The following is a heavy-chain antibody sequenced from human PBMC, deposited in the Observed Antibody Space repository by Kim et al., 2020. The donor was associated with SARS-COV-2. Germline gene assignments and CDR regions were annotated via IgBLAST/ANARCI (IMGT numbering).Heavy chain of an antibody. D-gene: IGHD3-3*01. CDR1: GFTFSSYG. CDR3: ATESDGRYYDFWSGPPFFDY. J-gene: IGHJ4*02. Sequence: GGSLRLSCAASGFTFSSYGMHWVRQAPGKGLEWVAVIWYDGSNKYYADSVKGRFTISRDNSKNTLYLQMNSLRAEDTAVYYCATESDGRYYDFWSGPPFFDYWGQGTLVTVSS. CDR2: IWYDGSNK. V-gene: IGHV3-33*01.